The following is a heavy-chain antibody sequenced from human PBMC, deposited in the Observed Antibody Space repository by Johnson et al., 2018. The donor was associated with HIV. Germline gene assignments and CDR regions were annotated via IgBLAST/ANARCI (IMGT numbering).Heavy chain of an antibody. V-gene: IGHV3-30*02. Sequence: QVQLVEFGGGVVQPGGSLRLSCAASGFTFSNYGMHWVRQAPGKGLEWVAFIRYDGSHKYYVDSVKGRFTISRDNSKNTLYLQMNSLRAEDTAVYYCARESPAGAGSGSDAFDIWGQGTMVTVSS. D-gene: IGHD3-10*01. J-gene: IGHJ3*02. CDR3: ARESPAGAGSGSDAFDI. CDR2: IRYDGSHK. CDR1: GFTFSNYG.